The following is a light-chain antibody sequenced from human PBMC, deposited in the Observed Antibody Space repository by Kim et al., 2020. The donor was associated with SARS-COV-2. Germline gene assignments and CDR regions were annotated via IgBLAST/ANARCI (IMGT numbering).Light chain of an antibody. CDR3: QQYYGWPLT. CDR2: DAS. J-gene: IGKJ4*01. Sequence: VSPGERATRSCRASPSISSHLAWYQQNPGQAPRLLIYDASTRATGLPARFSGSGSGTEFTLTISSLQSEDFAVYYCQQYYGWPLTFGGGTKVDIK. CDR1: PSISSH. V-gene: IGKV3-15*01.